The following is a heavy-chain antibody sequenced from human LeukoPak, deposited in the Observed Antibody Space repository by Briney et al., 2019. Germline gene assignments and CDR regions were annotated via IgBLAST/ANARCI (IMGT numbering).Heavy chain of an antibody. J-gene: IGHJ6*02. CDR1: GDSISNGVKY. D-gene: IGHD3-9*01. V-gene: IGHV4-30-4*01. CDR3: ARDSYYDLLTGYYPYYYYGMDV. CDR2: IYYSGSA. Sequence: SETLSLTCTVSGDSISNGVKYWSWIRQPPGKGLEWIGYIYYSGSAYYNPSLAGRVAISLDTSKNQFSLKLHSVTAADTAVYYCARDSYYDLLTGYYPYYYYGMDVWGQGTTVTVSS.